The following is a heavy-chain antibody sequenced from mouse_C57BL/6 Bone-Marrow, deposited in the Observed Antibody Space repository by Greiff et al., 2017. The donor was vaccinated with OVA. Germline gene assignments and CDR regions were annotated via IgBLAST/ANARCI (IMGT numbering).Heavy chain of an antibody. V-gene: IGHV1-81*01. J-gene: IGHJ3*01. D-gene: IGHD2-4*01. CDR3: ARWDYDVGAWFAY. CDR2: IYPRSGNT. Sequence: VQLQQSGAELARPGASVKLSCKASGYTFTSYGISWVKQRTGQGLEWIGEIYPRSGNTYYNEKFKGKATLTAGKSSSTAYMELRSLTSEDSAVYFCARWDYDVGAWFAYWGQGTLVTVSA. CDR1: GYTFTSYG.